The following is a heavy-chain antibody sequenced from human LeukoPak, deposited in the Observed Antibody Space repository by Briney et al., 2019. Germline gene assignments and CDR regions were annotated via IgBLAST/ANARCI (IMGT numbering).Heavy chain of an antibody. J-gene: IGHJ6*03. CDR1: GLTFSDYY. CDR3: ARVSSSGWVYYYYMDV. V-gene: IGHV3-11*01. Sequence: GGSLRLSCAASGLTFSDYYMSWIRQAPGRGLEWVSYISSSGGTIYYADSVKRRYTISRDDAKNSLYLQMNSLRAEDTAVYYCARVSSSGWVYYYYMDVWGKGTTVTISS. CDR2: ISSSGGTI. D-gene: IGHD6-19*01.